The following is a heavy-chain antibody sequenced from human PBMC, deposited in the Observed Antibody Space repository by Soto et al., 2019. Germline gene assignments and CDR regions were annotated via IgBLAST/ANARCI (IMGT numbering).Heavy chain of an antibody. D-gene: IGHD2-15*01. V-gene: IGHV3-48*03. CDR2: ISRSGSTI. Sequence: LRLSCAASGLTFSSYEMNWVRQAPGKGLEWVSYISRSGSTIYYADSVKGRVTISRDNAKNSLYLQMNSLRAEDTAVYYCARDGRIRRPDWYFDLWGRGTLVTVSS. CDR3: ARDGRIRRPDWYFDL. CDR1: GLTFSSYE. J-gene: IGHJ2*01.